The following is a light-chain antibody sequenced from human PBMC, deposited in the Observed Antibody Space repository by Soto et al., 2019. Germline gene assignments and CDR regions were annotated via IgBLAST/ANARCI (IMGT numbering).Light chain of an antibody. CDR3: QQYNNFWT. CDR1: QSVSSN. V-gene: IGKV3-15*01. J-gene: IGKJ1*01. CDR2: GAS. Sequence: PGETATLSCRASQSVSSNLAWYQQKPGQAPRLLIYGASTRATDIPARFSGSGSGTEFTLTISSLQSEDFAVYYSQQYNNFWTFGQGTKVEIK.